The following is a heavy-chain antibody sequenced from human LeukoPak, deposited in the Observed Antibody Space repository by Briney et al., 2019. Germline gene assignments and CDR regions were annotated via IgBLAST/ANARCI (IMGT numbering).Heavy chain of an antibody. CDR1: GFSFSSYW. V-gene: IGHV3-7*04. D-gene: IGHD3-9*01. Sequence: GGSLRLSCAVSGFSFSSYWMSWVRQAPGKGLEWVANIKQDGSEKYYVDSVKGRFTISRDNAKNSLYLQMNSLRAEDTAVYYCARERLDYDILTGRYYYFDYWGQGTLVTVSS. CDR2: IKQDGSEK. CDR3: ARERLDYDILTGRYYYFDY. J-gene: IGHJ4*02.